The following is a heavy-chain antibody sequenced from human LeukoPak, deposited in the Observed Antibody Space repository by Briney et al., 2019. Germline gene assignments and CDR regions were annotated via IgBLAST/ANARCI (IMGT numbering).Heavy chain of an antibody. CDR1: GYTFTGYY. D-gene: IGHD6-19*01. CDR2: INPNSGDT. J-gene: IGHJ4*02. Sequence: ASVKVSCKASGYTFTGYYMHWVRQAPRQGLEWMGLINPNSGDTNYAEKFQGRVTVTRDTSISTPYMELSWLRTDDTAVTYCERVGSSGWYVHPTLDYWGQGTLVTVSS. V-gene: IGHV1-2*02. CDR3: ERVGSSGWYVHPTLDY.